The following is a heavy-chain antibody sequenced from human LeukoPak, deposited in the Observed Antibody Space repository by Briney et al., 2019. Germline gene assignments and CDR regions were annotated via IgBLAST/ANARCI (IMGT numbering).Heavy chain of an antibody. V-gene: IGHV3-74*01. D-gene: IGHD2-15*01. J-gene: IGHJ1*01. CDR3: ARPDGGGYSSGFY. Sequence: GGSLRLSCAASGFTFSSYWMHWVRQVPGKGLVWVSRINSDGSSTSYADSVKGRFTISRDNAKNTLYLQMNSQRAEDTAVYYCARPDGGGYSSGFYWGQGTLVTVSS. CDR2: INSDGSST. CDR1: GFTFSSYW.